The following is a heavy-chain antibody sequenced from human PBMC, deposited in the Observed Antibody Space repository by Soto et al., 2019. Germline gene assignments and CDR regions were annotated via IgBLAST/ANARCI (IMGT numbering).Heavy chain of an antibody. J-gene: IGHJ4*02. Sequence: QVQLVQSGAEVKKPGASVKVSCKSSGYTFTSYDITWVRQAPGQGLEWMGWASAYNGNTNYAQKFQGRVSMTKDTSTSTVYMELRSLRSDDTAMYYCARDWGGFDYWGQGTLVTVSS. D-gene: IGHD7-27*01. CDR2: ASAYNGNT. V-gene: IGHV1-18*01. CDR1: GYTFTSYD. CDR3: ARDWGGFDY.